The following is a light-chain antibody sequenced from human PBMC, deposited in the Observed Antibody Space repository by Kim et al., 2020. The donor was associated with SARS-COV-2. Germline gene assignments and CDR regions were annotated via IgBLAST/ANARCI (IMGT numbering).Light chain of an antibody. CDR1: YTNIGAGYD. CDR3: QSYDSSLSGSRV. V-gene: IGLV1-40*01. CDR2: GNS. Sequence: VSISFTGTYTNIGAGYDVHWYQQLQGTAPNPLIYGNSIRPSGVPDRFSASKAGTSASLAITGLQAEDEADYYCQSYDSSLSGSRVFGGGTKLTVL. J-gene: IGLJ2*01.